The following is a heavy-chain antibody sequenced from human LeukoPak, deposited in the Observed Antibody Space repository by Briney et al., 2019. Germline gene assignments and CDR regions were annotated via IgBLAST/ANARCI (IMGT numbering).Heavy chain of an antibody. J-gene: IGHJ4*02. Sequence: GGSLRLSCAASGFTFSSYWMTWVRQGPGKGLEWVANIKPGGSEKYYLDSVKGRFTISRDNAKNSVYLQMNSLRTEDTAVYYCARKTGMTGEAFEYWGQGTLVTVSS. CDR3: ARKTGMTGEAFEY. D-gene: IGHD1-1*01. CDR1: GFTFSSYW. CDR2: IKPGGSEK. V-gene: IGHV3-7*03.